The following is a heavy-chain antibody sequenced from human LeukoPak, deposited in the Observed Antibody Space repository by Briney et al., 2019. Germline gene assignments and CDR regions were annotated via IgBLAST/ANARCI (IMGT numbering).Heavy chain of an antibody. CDR2: INAGNGNT. CDR1: GYTFTTYA. J-gene: IGHJ4*02. Sequence: ASVKVSCKASGYTFTTYAMHWVRQAPGQRLEWMGWINAGNGNTKYSQEFQGRVTITRDTSASTAYMELSSLRSEDMAGYYCARSYCSGGSCFVFDYWGQGSLVTVSS. D-gene: IGHD2-15*01. CDR3: ARSYCSGGSCFVFDY. V-gene: IGHV1-3*03.